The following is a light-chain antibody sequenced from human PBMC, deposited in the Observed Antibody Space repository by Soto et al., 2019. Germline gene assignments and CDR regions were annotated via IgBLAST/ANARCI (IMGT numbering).Light chain of an antibody. CDR3: LLYISSSSWV. CDR1: SSDVGGYNR. J-gene: IGLJ3*02. CDR2: EVS. V-gene: IGLV2-18*01. Sequence: ALTQPPSVSGSPGQSVTISCTGLSSDVGGYNRVSWYQLRPGTAPKLMIYEVSNRPSGVPDRFSGSKSGDTASLTISGLQAEDEADYYCLLYISSSSWVFGGGTKLTVL.